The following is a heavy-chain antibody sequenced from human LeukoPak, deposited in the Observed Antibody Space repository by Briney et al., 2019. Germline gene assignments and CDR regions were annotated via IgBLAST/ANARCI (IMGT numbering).Heavy chain of an antibody. J-gene: IGHJ6*03. CDR1: GGSISSSSYY. CDR3: ARINGYDILTPMDV. D-gene: IGHD3-9*01. CDR2: IYYSGST. V-gene: IGHV4-39*07. Sequence: SETLSLTCTVSGGSISSSSYYWGWIRQPPGKGLEWIGGIYYSGSTYYNPSLKSRVTISVDTSKNQFSLKLSSVTAADTAVYFCARINGYDILTPMDVWGKGTTVTISS.